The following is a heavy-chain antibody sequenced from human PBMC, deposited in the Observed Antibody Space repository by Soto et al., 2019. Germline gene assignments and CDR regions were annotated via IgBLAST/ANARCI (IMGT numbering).Heavy chain of an antibody. CDR2: IKQDGSEK. V-gene: IGHV3-7*01. CDR3: ARVPGGTLDAFDI. Sequence: GGSLRLSCAASGFTFSSYWMSWVRQAPGKGLEWVANIKQDGSEKYYVDSVKGRFTISRDNAKNSLYLQMNSLGAEDTAVYYCARVPGGTLDAFDIWGQGTMVTVSS. J-gene: IGHJ3*02. CDR1: GFTFSSYW. D-gene: IGHD1-26*01.